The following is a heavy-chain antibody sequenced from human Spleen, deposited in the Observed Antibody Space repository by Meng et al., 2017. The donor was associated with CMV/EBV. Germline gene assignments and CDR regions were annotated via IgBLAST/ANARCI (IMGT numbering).Heavy chain of an antibody. CDR1: GCSVSSNSAA. D-gene: IGHD3-3*01. CDR3: ARVQRDFWSGYLAI. V-gene: IGHV6-1*02. CDR2: TFYRSKCYN. J-gene: IGHJ4*02. Sequence: QGQLRQLGPGLVKPSQAPSPTCAIPGCSVSSNSAAWNWIRQSPSRGREWLGRTFYRSKCYNDYAVSVKSRITINPDTSKNQFSLQLNSVTPEDTAVYYCARVQRDFWSGYLAIWGQGTLVTVSS.